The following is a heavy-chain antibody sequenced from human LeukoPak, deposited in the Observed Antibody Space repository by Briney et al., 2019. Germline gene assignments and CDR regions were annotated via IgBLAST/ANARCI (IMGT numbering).Heavy chain of an antibody. V-gene: IGHV1-69*13. CDR3: ARGTDTLPGADI. CDR2: IIPIFGTA. CDR1: GGTFISYA. D-gene: IGHD7-27*01. Sequence: ASVKVSCKASGGTFISYAISWVRQAPGQGLEWMGGIIPIFGTAHYAQKFQGRGTITADESTSTAYMELSSLRSEDTAVYYCARGTDTLPGADIWGQGTMVTVSS. J-gene: IGHJ3*02.